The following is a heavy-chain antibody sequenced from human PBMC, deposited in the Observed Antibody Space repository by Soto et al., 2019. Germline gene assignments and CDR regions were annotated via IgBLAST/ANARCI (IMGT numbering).Heavy chain of an antibody. V-gene: IGHV1-3*01. Sequence: AVKVSCKASGYTFTSYAMHWVRQAPGQRLEWMGWINAGNGNTKYSQKFQGRVTITRDTSASKAYMELSSLRSEDTAVYYCARQLGGVIISLPYRLDVWAQGTTDPGSS. J-gene: IGHJ6*02. D-gene: IGHD3-10*01. CDR2: INAGNGNT. CDR1: GYTFTSYA. CDR3: ARQLGGVIISLPYRLDV.